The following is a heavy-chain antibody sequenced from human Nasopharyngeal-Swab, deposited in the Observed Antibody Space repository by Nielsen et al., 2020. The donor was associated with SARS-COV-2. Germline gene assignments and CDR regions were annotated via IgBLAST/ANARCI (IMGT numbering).Heavy chain of an antibody. CDR1: GFTFKSYA. D-gene: IGHD6-13*01. CDR3: AKDMAAGYFFDF. Sequence: GGSLRLSCAASGFTFKSYAMSWVRQAPGKGLEWVSVISGSGATTYHADSVKGRFTNSRDNSKNTVYLQMDSLRAEDADIYYCAKDMAAGYFFDFWGQGTLVTVSS. CDR2: ISGSGATT. J-gene: IGHJ4*02. V-gene: IGHV3-23*01.